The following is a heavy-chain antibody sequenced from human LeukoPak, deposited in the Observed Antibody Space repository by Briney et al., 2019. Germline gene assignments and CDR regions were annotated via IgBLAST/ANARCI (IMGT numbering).Heavy chain of an antibody. CDR2: IIPILGIA. CDR3: ARDSYYYDSSGYYY. D-gene: IGHD3-22*01. V-gene: IGHV1-69*04. CDR1: GGTFSSYA. Sequence: GASVKVSCKASGGTFSSYAISWVRQAPGQGLEWMGRIIPILGIANYAQKFQGRVTITADKSTSTAYMELSSLGSEDTAVYYCARDSYYYDSSGYYYWGQGTLVTVSS. J-gene: IGHJ4*02.